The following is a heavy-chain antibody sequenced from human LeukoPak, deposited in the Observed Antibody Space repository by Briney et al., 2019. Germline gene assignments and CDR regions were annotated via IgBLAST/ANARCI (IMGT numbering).Heavy chain of an antibody. CDR1: GFTFNTFW. D-gene: IGHD3-10*01. J-gene: IGHJ5*01. CDR3: ARDRLHGSYDS. Sequence: PGGSLRLSCAASGFTFNTFWMSWVRQAQGKGLEWVANIKEDGRETNYVESVRGRFTISRDNAKNSLFLQMNSLRAEDTAMYFCARDRLHGSYDSWGQGTLVTVSS. CDR2: IKEDGRET. V-gene: IGHV3-7*01.